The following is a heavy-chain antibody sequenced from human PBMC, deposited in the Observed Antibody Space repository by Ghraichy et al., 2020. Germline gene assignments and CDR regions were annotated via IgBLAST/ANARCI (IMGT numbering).Heavy chain of an antibody. Sequence: SGPTLVKPTQTLTLTCTFSGFSLSTSGVGVGWIRQPPGKALEWLALIYWDDDKRYSPFLKSRLTITKDTSKNQVVLTMSNMDPVDTATYYCAHRRGWNWFDPWGQGTLVTVSS. CDR2: IYWDDDK. CDR1: GFSLSTSGVG. V-gene: IGHV2-5*02. J-gene: IGHJ5*02. CDR3: AHRRGWNWFDP. D-gene: IGHD1-1*01.